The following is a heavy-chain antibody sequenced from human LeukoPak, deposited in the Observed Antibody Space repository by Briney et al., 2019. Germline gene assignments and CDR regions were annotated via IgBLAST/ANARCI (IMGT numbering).Heavy chain of an antibody. CDR2: IYTEGTT. J-gene: IGHJ4*02. CDR3: ASEGD. D-gene: IGHD3-16*01. CDR1: GFTFSNAW. V-gene: IGHV3-66*02. Sequence: GGTLRLSCAASGFTFSNAWMSWVRQAPGKGLEWVSVIYTEGTTYYADSVKGRFIISRDNSKNTVYLQMNSLRVEDTAVYYCASEGDWGQGTLVTVSS.